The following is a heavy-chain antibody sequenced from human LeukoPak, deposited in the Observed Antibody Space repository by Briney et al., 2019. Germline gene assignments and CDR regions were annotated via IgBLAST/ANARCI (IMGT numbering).Heavy chain of an antibody. CDR3: ARDRGNQRGYYYYYMDV. V-gene: IGHV4-39*02. D-gene: IGHD1-14*01. CDR1: GGSISSSSYY. Sequence: PSETLSLTCTVSGGSISSSSYYWGWTRQPPGKGLEWIGSIYYSGSTYYNPSLKSRVTTSVDTSKNQFSLKLSSVTAADTAVYYCARDRGNQRGYYYYYMDVWGKGTTVTVSS. J-gene: IGHJ6*03. CDR2: IYYSGST.